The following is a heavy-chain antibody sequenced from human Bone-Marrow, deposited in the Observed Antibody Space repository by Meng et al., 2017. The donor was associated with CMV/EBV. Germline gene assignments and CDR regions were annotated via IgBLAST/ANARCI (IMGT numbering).Heavy chain of an antibody. D-gene: IGHD3-16*01. J-gene: IGHJ4*02. V-gene: IGHV1-69*12. CDR3: ARKGTFGGAVGAFDY. CDR2: ISLIFGTA. CDR1: GGTFSSYA. Sequence: QVQLVQSGAEVTKPGSSVQVSCMASGGTFSSYAISWVRQAPGQGLEWMGGISLIFGTANYAQKFQGRVTITADESTSTAYMELSSLRSEDTAVYYCARKGTFGGAVGAFDYWGQGPLVTVYS.